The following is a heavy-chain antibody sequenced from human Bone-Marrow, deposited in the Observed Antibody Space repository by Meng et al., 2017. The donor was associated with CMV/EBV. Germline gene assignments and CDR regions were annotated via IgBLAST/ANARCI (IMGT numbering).Heavy chain of an antibody. V-gene: IGHV3-7*01. CDR3: ARDVGAFDI. CDR1: GFTFSNYW. J-gene: IGHJ3*02. CDR2: INQEGSET. Sequence: GSLKISCAASGFTFSNYWMTWVRQAPGKGLEWVAKINQEGSETYYVDSVKGRFTISRDNAKNSLYLQMNSLRADDMALYYCARDVGAFDIWGQGTMVTVSS.